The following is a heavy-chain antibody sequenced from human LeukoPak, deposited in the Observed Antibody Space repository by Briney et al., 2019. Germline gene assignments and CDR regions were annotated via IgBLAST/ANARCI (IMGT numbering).Heavy chain of an antibody. CDR1: GTSISSHY. V-gene: IGHV4-4*07. J-gene: IGHJ4*02. CDR3: ATGESLDY. CDR2: LYTSGST. D-gene: IGHD1-14*01. Sequence: SETLSLTCTVSGTSISSHYWSWIRQPAEKGLEWIGRLYTSGSTKYNPSLKSRVSMSVDTSKNEFSLKLSSVTAADTAVYFCATGESLDYWGQGTLVTVSS.